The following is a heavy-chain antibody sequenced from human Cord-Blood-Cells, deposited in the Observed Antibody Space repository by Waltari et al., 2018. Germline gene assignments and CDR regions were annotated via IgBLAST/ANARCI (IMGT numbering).Heavy chain of an antibody. CDR2: INHSGST. J-gene: IGHJ4*02. CDR1: GGSFSGYY. CDR3: ARGGSDYYGSGSYLHFDY. D-gene: IGHD3-10*01. Sequence: QVQLQQWGAGLLKPSETLSLTSAVYGGSFSGYYWSWIRPPPGKGLEWIGEINHSGSTNYNPSLKSRVTISVDTSKNQFSLKLSSVTAADTAVYYCARGGSDYYGSGSYLHFDYWGQGTLVTVSS. V-gene: IGHV4-34*01.